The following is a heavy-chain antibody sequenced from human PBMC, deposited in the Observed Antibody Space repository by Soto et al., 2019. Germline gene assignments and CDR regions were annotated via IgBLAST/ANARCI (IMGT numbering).Heavy chain of an antibody. Sequence: PSETLSLTCAVYGGSFSGYYWSWIRQPPWKWLGWIGEINHSGSTNYNPSLKSRVTISVDTSKNQFSLKLSSVTAADTAVYYCARGSPAEMVYAAHYFDYWGQGTLVTVSS. D-gene: IGHD2-8*01. CDR1: GGSFSGYY. CDR3: ARGSPAEMVYAAHYFDY. J-gene: IGHJ4*02. V-gene: IGHV4-34*01. CDR2: INHSGST.